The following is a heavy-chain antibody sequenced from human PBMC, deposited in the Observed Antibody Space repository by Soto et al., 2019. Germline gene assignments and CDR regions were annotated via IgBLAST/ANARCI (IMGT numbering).Heavy chain of an antibody. J-gene: IGHJ6*02. CDR2: IYYSGST. V-gene: IGHV4-59*01. CDR3: ARDWKDGDYLDYYYGMDV. CDR1: GGSLSSYY. D-gene: IGHD4-17*01. Sequence: SETLSLTCVVSGGSLSSYYWSWIRQPPGKGLEWIGYIYYSGSTNYNPSLKSRVTISVDTSKNQFSLKLSSVTAADTAVYYCARDWKDGDYLDYYYGMDVWGQGTTVTVSS.